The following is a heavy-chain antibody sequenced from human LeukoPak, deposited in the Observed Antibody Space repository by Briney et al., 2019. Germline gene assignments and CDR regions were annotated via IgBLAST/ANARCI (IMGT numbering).Heavy chain of an antibody. CDR1: GYSLSELT. J-gene: IGHJ3*02. D-gene: IGHD6-13*01. CDR3: ARDRGIAAADAFDI. V-gene: IGHV1-24*01. Sequence: ASVKVSCKVSGYSLSELTMHWVRQSPGEGLEWLGGIDFEDGKTIYAQRFQGRVSMIEDTSTDTAYMELSSLRSEDTAVYYCARDRGIAAADAFDIWGQGTMVTVSS. CDR2: IDFEDGKT.